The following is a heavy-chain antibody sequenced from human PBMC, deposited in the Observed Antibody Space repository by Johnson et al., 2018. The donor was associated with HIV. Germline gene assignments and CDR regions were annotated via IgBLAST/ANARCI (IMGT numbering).Heavy chain of an antibody. CDR1: RLTFSSYA. V-gene: IGHV3-23*04. Sequence: VQLVESGGGLKQPGGSLRLSSAASRLTFSSYALTWVPQAPGKGLEAVSTISGSGVNTWYAVSVKGWFTISSDNSKNTVFLQMNSLRADDTAVYYCAKGAAYCGVGCRSPLWGQGTMVTVSS. D-gene: IGHD2-21*02. J-gene: IGHJ3*01. CDR2: ISGSGVNT. CDR3: AKGAAYCGVGCRSPL.